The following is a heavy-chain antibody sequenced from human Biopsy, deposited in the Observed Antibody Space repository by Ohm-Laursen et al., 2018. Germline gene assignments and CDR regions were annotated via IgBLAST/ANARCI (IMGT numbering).Heavy chain of an antibody. Sequence: SQTLSLTCTVSGVSITAYYWSWIRQPPGKGLECIGNIHYSGCTNYNPSLKSRLTISVDTSKNQFSLKLSSVTAADTAVYYCARMDCSGGSCHYYSYGMDVWGQGTTVTVSS. CDR2: IHYSGCT. CDR1: GVSITAYY. CDR3: ARMDCSGGSCHYYSYGMDV. D-gene: IGHD2-15*01. V-gene: IGHV4-59*08. J-gene: IGHJ6*02.